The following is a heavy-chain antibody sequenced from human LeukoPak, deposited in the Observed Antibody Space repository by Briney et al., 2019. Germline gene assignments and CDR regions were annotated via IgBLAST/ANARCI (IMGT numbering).Heavy chain of an antibody. CDR3: ARDLRGGDYGDYRSYYYYMDV. Sequence: GGSLRLSCAASGFTFSSYAMHWVRQAPGKGLEYVSAISSNGSSTYYANSVKGRFTISRDNSKNTLYLQMGSLRAEDMAVYYCARDLRGGDYGDYRSYYYYMDVWGKGTTVTVSS. CDR2: ISSNGSST. J-gene: IGHJ6*03. CDR1: GFTFSSYA. V-gene: IGHV3-64*01. D-gene: IGHD4-17*01.